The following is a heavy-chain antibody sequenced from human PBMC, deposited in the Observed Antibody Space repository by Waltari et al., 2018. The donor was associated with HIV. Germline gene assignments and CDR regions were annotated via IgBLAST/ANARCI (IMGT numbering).Heavy chain of an antibody. D-gene: IGHD2-2*01. J-gene: IGHJ4*02. V-gene: IGHV1-18*01. CDR1: GYAFTRSG. CDR3: ARVGCSSASCRGLFDY. CDR2: ISAYNGNT. Sequence: QVQLVQSGAGVTKPGASVKGSCQASGYAFTRSGLSWVRQAPGQGLEWMGWISAYNGNTNHAQKCQGRVSMTTDTSTSTANMELRSLRSDDTAVYYCARVGCSSASCRGLFDYWGQGTLVTVSS.